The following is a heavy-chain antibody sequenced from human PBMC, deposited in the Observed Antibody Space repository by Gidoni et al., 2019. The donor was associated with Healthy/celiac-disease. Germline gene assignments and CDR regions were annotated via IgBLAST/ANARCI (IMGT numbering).Heavy chain of an antibody. CDR3: ARHRGGGRSNSWQTYYYYGMDV. J-gene: IGHJ6*02. V-gene: IGHV4-59*08. CDR2: IYYSGST. D-gene: IGHD6-13*01. Sequence: QVQLQESGPGLVKPSETLSLTCTVSGGSISSYYWSWIRQPPGKGLEWIGYIYYSGSTNYNPALKSRVTISVDTSKNQCSLKLSSVTAADTAVYYCARHRGGGRSNSWQTYYYYGMDVWGQGTTVTVSS. CDR1: GGSISSYY.